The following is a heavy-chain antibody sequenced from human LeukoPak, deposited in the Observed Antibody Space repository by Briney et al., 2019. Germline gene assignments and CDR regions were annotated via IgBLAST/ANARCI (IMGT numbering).Heavy chain of an antibody. J-gene: IGHJ4*02. CDR1: GFTFSSYS. V-gene: IGHV3-21*01. Sequence: PGGSLRLSCAASGFTFSSYSMNWVRQAPGKGLEWVSSISSSSSYIYYADSVKGRFTISRDNAKNSLYLQMNSLRAEDTAVYYCARVAVVVAAEFDYWGQGTLVTVSS. CDR3: ARVAVVVAAEFDY. CDR2: ISSSSSYI. D-gene: IGHD2-15*01.